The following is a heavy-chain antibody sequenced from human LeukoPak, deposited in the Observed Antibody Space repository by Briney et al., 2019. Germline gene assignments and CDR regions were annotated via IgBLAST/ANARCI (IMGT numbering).Heavy chain of an antibody. CDR2: FDPGDGEI. CDR1: GYTLTELS. D-gene: IGHD1-7*01. V-gene: IGHV1-24*01. CDR3: ATEAGNFYFDS. Sequence: ASVKVSCKVSGYTLTELSMHWVRQAPGKGLEWMGGFDPGDGEIIYAQKFQGRDTMTEDTSADTAYMELSGLRFEDTAVYYCATEAGNFYFDSWGQGTLVTVSS. J-gene: IGHJ4*02.